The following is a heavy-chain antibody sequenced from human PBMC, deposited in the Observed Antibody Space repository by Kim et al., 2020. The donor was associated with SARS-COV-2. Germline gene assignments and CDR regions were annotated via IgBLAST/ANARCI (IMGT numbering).Heavy chain of an antibody. CDR1: GGSISSSSYY. J-gene: IGHJ4*02. D-gene: IGHD3-10*01. V-gene: IGHV4-39*02. CDR2: IYYSGST. Sequence: SETLSLTCTVSGGSISSSSYYWGWIRQPPGKGLEWIGSIYYSGSTYYNPSLKSRVTISVDTSKNQFSLKLSYVTAADTAVYYCAREMDYYGSGRFDYWGQGTLVTVSS. CDR3: AREMDYYGSGRFDY.